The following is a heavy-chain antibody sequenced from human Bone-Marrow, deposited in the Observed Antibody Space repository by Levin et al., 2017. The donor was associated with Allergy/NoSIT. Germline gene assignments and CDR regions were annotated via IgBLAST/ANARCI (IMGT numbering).Heavy chain of an antibody. CDR3: ARDLQVGGTSWFYYGMEV. D-gene: IGHD1-26*01. CDR2: VIPIFGTI. CDR1: GGTFNNHA. V-gene: IGHV1-69*06. Sequence: PGGSLRLSCKASGGTFNNHAINWVRQAPGQGLEWMGGVIPIFGTIHYAQKFQGRFTIIADNATSTVFMELSSLRFEDTALYFCARDLQVGGTSWFYYGMEVWGQGTTVTVSS. J-gene: IGHJ6*02.